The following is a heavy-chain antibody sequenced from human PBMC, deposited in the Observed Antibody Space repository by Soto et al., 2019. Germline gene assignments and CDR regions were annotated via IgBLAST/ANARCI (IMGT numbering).Heavy chain of an antibody. CDR2: IRSKANSYAT. CDR3: RILWFGESRAPGADI. CDR1: GFTFSGSA. Sequence: GGSLRLSCAASGFTFSGSAMHWVRQASGKGLEWVGRIRSKANSYATAYAASVKGRFTISRDDSKNTAYLQMNSLKTEDTAVYYCRILWFGESRAPGADIWGQGTMVTVSS. J-gene: IGHJ3*02. D-gene: IGHD3-10*01. V-gene: IGHV3-73*01.